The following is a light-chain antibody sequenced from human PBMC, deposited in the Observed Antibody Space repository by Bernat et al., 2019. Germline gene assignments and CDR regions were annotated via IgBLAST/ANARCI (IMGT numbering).Light chain of an antibody. CDR1: QSLSHTDGRTY. V-gene: IGKV2D-29*01. CDR2: EVS. CDR3: MQSILLPYT. J-gene: IGKJ2*01. Sequence: VMTQTPLVLSVTLGQPASISCKSSQSLSHTDGRTYLSWYLQKAGQPPQVLIYEVSNRFSGVADRFSGSGSGTDFPLRISRVEAEDVGFYYCMQSILLPYTFGQGTKLEIK.